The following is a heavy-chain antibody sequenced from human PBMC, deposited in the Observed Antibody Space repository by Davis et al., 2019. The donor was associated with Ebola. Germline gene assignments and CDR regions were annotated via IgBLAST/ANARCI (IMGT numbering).Heavy chain of an antibody. CDR1: GFTFADYA. CDR2: ISWNSGSI. V-gene: IGHV3-9*01. J-gene: IGHJ4*02. Sequence: GGSLRLSCAASGFTFADYAMHCVRQAPGKGLEWVSGISWNSGSIGYADSVKGRFTISRDNAKNSLYLQMSSLRVEDAAVYYCARTLPWFGEFQYYFDYWGQGTLVTVSS. D-gene: IGHD3-10*01. CDR3: ARTLPWFGEFQYYFDY.